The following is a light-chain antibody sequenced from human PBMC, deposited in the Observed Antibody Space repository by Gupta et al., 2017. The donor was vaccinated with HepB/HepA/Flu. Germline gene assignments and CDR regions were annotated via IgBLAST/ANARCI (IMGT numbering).Light chain of an antibody. CDR3: SSYTSSSTRG. V-gene: IGLV2-14*03. CDR1: SSDVGGYNY. Sequence: QSALTQPASVSGSPGQSITISCTGTSSDVGGYNYVSWYQQHPGKAPTLMIYDVSNRPSGVSNRFSGSKSGNTASLTISGLQAEDEADYYCSSYTSSSTRGFGGGTKLTVL. CDR2: DVS. J-gene: IGLJ2*01.